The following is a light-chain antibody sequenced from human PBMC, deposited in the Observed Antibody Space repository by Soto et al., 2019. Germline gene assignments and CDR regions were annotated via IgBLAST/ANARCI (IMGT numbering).Light chain of an antibody. CDR2: CAS. CDR3: QQYNNWPRT. J-gene: IGKJ4*01. V-gene: IGKV3-15*01. CDR1: QSVSSN. Sequence: EIVMTQSPATLSVSPGERATLSCRASQSVSSNLAWYQEKPGQAPRLLIYCASTRATGIPARFSGSGSGTEVTLTISSLQSEDFAVYYCQQYNNWPRTFGGGTKVEIK.